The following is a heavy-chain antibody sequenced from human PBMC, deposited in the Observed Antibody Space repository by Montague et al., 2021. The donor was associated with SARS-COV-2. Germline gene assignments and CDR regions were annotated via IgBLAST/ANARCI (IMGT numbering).Heavy chain of an antibody. CDR3: ARLRDGVVPSPILGVGPYYSYYYMDV. J-gene: IGHJ6*03. Sequence: SETLCLTCAVHGTSFSGYYWNWIRQPPGKGLEWIGEINHGGSTKYSPSLKSRLTISADTSKNQFSLKLTSMAAADTAVYYCARLRDGVVPSPILGVGPYYSYYYMDVWGRGTTVTVSS. D-gene: IGHD3-10*01. CDR1: GTSFSGYY. V-gene: IGHV4-34*01. CDR2: INHGGST.